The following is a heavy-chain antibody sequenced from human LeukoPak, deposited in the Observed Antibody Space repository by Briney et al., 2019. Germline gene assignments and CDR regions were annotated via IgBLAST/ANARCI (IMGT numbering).Heavy chain of an antibody. V-gene: IGHV1-2*04. CDR3: ARGGGDSSGYSEGDFDY. CDR1: GYTFTGYY. J-gene: IGHJ4*02. Sequence: ASVKVSCKASGYTFTGYYMHWVRQAPGQGLEWMGWINPNSGGTNYAQKFQGWVTMTRDTSISTAYMELSRLRSDDTAVYYCARGGGDSSGYSEGDFDYWGQGTLVTVSS. CDR2: INPNSGGT. D-gene: IGHD3-22*01.